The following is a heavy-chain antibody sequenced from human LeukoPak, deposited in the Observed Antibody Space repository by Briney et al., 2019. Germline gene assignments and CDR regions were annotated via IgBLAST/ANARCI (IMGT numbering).Heavy chain of an antibody. CDR2: IIPIFGTA. Sequence: ASVKVSCKASGGTFSSYAISWVRQSPGQGLEWMGGIIPIFGTANYAQKFQGRVTITADESTSTAYMELSSLRSEDTAVYYCARGFGFGELRYYYYYMDVWGKGTTVTISS. CDR1: GGTFSSYA. V-gene: IGHV1-69*13. CDR3: ARGFGFGELRYYYYYMDV. J-gene: IGHJ6*03. D-gene: IGHD3-10*01.